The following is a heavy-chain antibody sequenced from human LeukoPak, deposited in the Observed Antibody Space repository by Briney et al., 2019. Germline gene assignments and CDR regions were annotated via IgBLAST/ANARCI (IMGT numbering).Heavy chain of an antibody. CDR3: ARGYYDFWSGYLRSCFDY. Sequence: SETLSLTCAVYGGSFSGYYWSWIRQPPGKGLEWIGEINHSESTNYNPSLKSRVTISVDTSKNQFSLKLSSVTAADTAVYYCARGYYDFWSGYLRSCFDYWGQGTLVTVSS. CDR2: INHSEST. V-gene: IGHV4-34*01. D-gene: IGHD3-3*01. J-gene: IGHJ4*02. CDR1: GGSFSGYY.